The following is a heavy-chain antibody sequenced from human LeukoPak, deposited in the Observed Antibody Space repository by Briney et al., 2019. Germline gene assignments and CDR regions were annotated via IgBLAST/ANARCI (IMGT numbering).Heavy chain of an antibody. CDR2: ISGSGGST. Sequence: GGSLRLSCAASGFTFSSYSMSWVRQAPGKGLEWVSAISGSGGSTYYADSVKGRFTISRDNSKNTLYLQMNSLRAEDTAVYYCAKVGFGESYWTDAFDIWGQGTMVTVSS. CDR1: GFTFSSYS. J-gene: IGHJ3*02. V-gene: IGHV3-23*01. CDR3: AKVGFGESYWTDAFDI. D-gene: IGHD3-10*01.